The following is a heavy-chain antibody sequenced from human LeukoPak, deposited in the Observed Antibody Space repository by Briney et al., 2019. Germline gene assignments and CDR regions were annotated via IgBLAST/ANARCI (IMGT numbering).Heavy chain of an antibody. CDR1: GFTFSDYY. V-gene: IGHV3-11*04. J-gene: IGHJ4*02. CDR3: AKNGFVLVVISPFDY. CDR2: ISSGDSTI. Sequence: GGSLRLSCAASGFTFSDYYMSWIRQAPGKGLEWVSYISSGDSTIYFADSVKGRFTTSRDNSKNTLYLQMNSLRAEDTAVYYCAKNGFVLVVISPFDYWGQGTLVTVSS. D-gene: IGHD3-22*01.